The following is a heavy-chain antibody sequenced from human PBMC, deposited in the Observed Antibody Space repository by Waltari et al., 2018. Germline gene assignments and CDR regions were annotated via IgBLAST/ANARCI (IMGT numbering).Heavy chain of an antibody. CDR1: GGSITSSSYY. CDR3: ARDDPSGP. V-gene: IGHV4-61*01. CDR2: IYYSGST. Sequence: QVQLQESGPGLVKPSQTLSLTCTVSGGSITSSSYYWSWIRQHSGKGLEWIGYIYYSGSTNYNPSLKSRVTISVDTSKNQFSLKLSSVTAADTAVYYCARDDPSGPWGQGTLVTVSS. J-gene: IGHJ5*02.